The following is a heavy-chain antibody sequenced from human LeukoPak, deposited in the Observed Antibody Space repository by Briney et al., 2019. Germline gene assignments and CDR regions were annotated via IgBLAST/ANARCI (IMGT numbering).Heavy chain of an antibody. D-gene: IGHD6-13*01. CDR1: GGTFSSYA. CDR3: ARDARQQLVNWFDP. CDR2: IIPISGTA. J-gene: IGHJ5*02. V-gene: IGHV1-69*01. Sequence: ASVKVSCKASGGTFSSYAISWVRQAPGQGLERMGGIIPISGTANYAQKFQGRVTITADESTSTAYMELSSLRSEDTAVYYCARDARQQLVNWFDPWGQGTLVTVSS.